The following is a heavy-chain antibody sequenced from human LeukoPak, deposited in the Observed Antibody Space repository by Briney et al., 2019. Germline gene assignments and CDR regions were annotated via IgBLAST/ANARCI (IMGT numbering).Heavy chain of an antibody. CDR2: IRYDGSHK. J-gene: IGHJ4*02. V-gene: IGHV3-30*02. Sequence: GRSLRLSCAASGFTFSDYGMHWVRQAPGKGLEWVAFIRYDGSHKYYVDSVKGRFIISRDNSKNTLYLQMNSLRAEDTAVYYCSSIAAAFGNWGQGTLVTVSS. CDR3: SSIAAAFGN. D-gene: IGHD6-13*01. CDR1: GFTFSDYG.